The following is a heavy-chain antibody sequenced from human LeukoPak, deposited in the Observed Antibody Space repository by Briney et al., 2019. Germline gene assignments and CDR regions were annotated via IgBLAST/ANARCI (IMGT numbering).Heavy chain of an antibody. CDR2: FDPEDGET. CDR1: GYTLTELS. D-gene: IGHD1-26*01. Sequence: ASVKVSCKVSGYTLTELSMHWVRQAPGKGLEWMGGFDPEDGETIYAQKFQGRVTMTEDTSTDTAYMELSSLRSEDTAVYYCATDFRYSGSYHFDYWGQRTLVTVSS. V-gene: IGHV1-24*01. J-gene: IGHJ4*02. CDR3: ATDFRYSGSYHFDY.